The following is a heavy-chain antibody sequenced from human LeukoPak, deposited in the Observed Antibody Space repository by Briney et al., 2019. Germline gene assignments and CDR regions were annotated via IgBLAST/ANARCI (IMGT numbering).Heavy chain of an antibody. Sequence: GGSLRLSCAASGFTVSSNYMSWVRQAPGKGLEWVSVIYDGVTTYYADSVRGRFTISRDNAKNTVHLQMNSLRVEDTAIYFCAGAYSAYDPFDYWGQGILVTVSS. J-gene: IGHJ4*02. CDR1: GFTVSSNY. CDR3: AGAYSAYDPFDY. V-gene: IGHV3-53*01. CDR2: IYDGVTT. D-gene: IGHD5-12*01.